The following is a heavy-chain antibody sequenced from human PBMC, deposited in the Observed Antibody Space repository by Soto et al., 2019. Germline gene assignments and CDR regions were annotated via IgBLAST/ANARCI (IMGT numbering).Heavy chain of an antibody. D-gene: IGHD2-21*02. Sequence: SETLSLTCTVSGDSISSGDYYWSWIRQPPGKGLEWIGCIYYSGNTYYNPSLKRRFSISVDTSKNQFSLKLSSVTAADTAVYYCASLVVTAHNWFDPWGQGTLVTVSS. V-gene: IGHV4-30-4*01. J-gene: IGHJ5*02. CDR3: ASLVVTAHNWFDP. CDR2: IYYSGNT. CDR1: GDSISSGDYY.